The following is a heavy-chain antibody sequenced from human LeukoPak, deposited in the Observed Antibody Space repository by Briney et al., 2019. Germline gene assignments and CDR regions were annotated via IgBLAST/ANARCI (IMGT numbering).Heavy chain of an antibody. CDR1: GFTFSSYA. Sequence: GGSLRLSCAASGFTFSSYAMHWVRQAPGKGLEWVAVISYDGSNKYYADSVKGRFTISRDNSKNTLYLQMNSLRAEDTAVYYCARTSITMIVVVIGGLDYWGQGTLVTVSS. CDR2: ISYDGSNK. CDR3: ARTSITMIVVVIGGLDY. D-gene: IGHD3-22*01. V-gene: IGHV3-30*04. J-gene: IGHJ4*02.